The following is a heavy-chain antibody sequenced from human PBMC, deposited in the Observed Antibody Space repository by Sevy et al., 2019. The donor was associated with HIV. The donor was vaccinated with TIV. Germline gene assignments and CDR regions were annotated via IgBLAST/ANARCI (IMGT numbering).Heavy chain of an antibody. J-gene: IGHJ4*02. Sequence: GGSLRLSCAASGFTFSSYAMHWVRQAPGMGLEWVAVISYDGSNKYYADSVKGRFTISRDNSKNTLYLQMNSLRAVDTAVYYCARGYRLWLNYFDYWGQGTLVTVSS. CDR1: GFTFSSYA. D-gene: IGHD1-26*01. CDR2: ISYDGSNK. CDR3: ARGYRLWLNYFDY. V-gene: IGHV3-30*04.